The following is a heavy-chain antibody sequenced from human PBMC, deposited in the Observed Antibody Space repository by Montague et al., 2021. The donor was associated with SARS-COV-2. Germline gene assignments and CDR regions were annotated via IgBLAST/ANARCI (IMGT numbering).Heavy chain of an antibody. CDR1: GGCWRGGF. Sequence: SETLSLTCAVQGGCWRGGFWGRIRQSPGRSPEWFGELNHSGSTNYNPSLKSRVTISADTSQNQFSLKVSSVTASDAAVYYCARGADYYSDYRGTLRYWGQGTLVSVSS. CDR3: ARGADYYSDYRGTLRY. J-gene: IGHJ4*02. CDR2: LNHSGST. D-gene: IGHD4-11*01. V-gene: IGHV4-34*01.